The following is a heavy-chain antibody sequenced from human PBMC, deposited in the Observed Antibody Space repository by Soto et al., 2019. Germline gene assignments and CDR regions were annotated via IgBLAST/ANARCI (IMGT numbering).Heavy chain of an antibody. Sequence: QVQLVQSGAEVKKPGSSVKVSCKASGGTFSSYAISWVRQAPGQGLEWMGGIIPIFGTANYAQKFQGRVTXXAXEXXSTAYMELSSLRSEDTAVYYCARNRGLDYYYGMDVWGQGTTVTVSS. D-gene: IGHD3-10*01. CDR1: GGTFSSYA. V-gene: IGHV1-69*12. CDR2: IIPIFGTA. J-gene: IGHJ6*02. CDR3: ARNRGLDYYYGMDV.